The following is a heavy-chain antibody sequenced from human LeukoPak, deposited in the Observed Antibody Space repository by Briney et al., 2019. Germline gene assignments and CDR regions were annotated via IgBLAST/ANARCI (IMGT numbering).Heavy chain of an antibody. J-gene: IGHJ4*02. V-gene: IGHV1-2*02. Sequence: VASVTLSFTASAYTLTGYYMHWVRQAPGPGREWMGWINPNSGATNYSQKFQGRVTMTRDTSISTAYMELSRLGSDDTAVYYCARDGASGYLADYWGQGTLVTVSS. CDR3: ARDGASGYLADY. CDR2: INPNSGAT. D-gene: IGHD3-3*01. CDR1: AYTLTGYY.